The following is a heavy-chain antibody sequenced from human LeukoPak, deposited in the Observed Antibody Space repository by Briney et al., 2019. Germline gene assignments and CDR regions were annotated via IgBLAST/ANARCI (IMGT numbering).Heavy chain of an antibody. J-gene: IGHJ4*02. V-gene: IGHV3-30*18. CDR3: AKEDDYGGSSY. D-gene: IGHD4-23*01. Sequence: GGSLRLSCAASGFTFGSYGMHWVRQAPGKGLEWVAVISYDGSNKYYADSVKGRFTISRDNSKNTLYLQMNSLRAEDTAVYYCAKEDDYGGSSYWGQGTLVTVSS. CDR2: ISYDGSNK. CDR1: GFTFGSYG.